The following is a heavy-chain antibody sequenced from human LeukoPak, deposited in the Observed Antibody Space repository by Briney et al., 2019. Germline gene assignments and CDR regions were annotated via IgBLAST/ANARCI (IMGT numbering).Heavy chain of an antibody. D-gene: IGHD3-22*01. V-gene: IGHV4-4*08. J-gene: IGHJ4*02. CDR2: IHISGTT. Sequence: PSETLSLTCTVSGDSISSYYWSWMRQTPVQGLEWIGCIHISGTTIYNPSLKSRVTISVDTSKNQFSLKLSSVTAADTAVYYCARGYFDTSGYSNPFDHWGPGTLVTVSS. CDR1: GDSISSYY. CDR3: ARGYFDTSGYSNPFDH.